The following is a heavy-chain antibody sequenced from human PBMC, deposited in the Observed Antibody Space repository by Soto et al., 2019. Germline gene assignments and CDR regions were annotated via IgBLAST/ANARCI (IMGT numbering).Heavy chain of an antibody. D-gene: IGHD3-3*01. CDR3: AREGFGVVIPGSILDY. Sequence: GGSLRLSCAASGFTFSSYGMHWVRQAPGKGLEWVAVIWYDGSNKYYADSVKGRFTISRDNSKNTLYLQMNSLRAEDTAVYYCAREGFGVVIPGSILDYWGQGTLVTVSS. CDR2: IWYDGSNK. CDR1: GFTFSSYG. J-gene: IGHJ4*02. V-gene: IGHV3-33*01.